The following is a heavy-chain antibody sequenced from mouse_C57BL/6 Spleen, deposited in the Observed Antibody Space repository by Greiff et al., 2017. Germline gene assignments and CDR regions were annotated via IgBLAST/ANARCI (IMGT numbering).Heavy chain of an antibody. CDR1: GFTFSSYA. V-gene: IGHV5-9-1*02. J-gene: IGHJ2*01. CDR3: TRAPPSTVVAPFDY. CDR2: ISSGGDYI. D-gene: IGHD1-1*01. Sequence: EVHLVESGEGLVKPGGSLKLSCAASGFTFSSYAMSWVRQTPEKRLEWVAYISSGGDYIYYADTVKGRFTISRDNARNTLYLQMSSLKSEDTAMYYCTRAPPSTVVAPFDYWGQGTTLTVSS.